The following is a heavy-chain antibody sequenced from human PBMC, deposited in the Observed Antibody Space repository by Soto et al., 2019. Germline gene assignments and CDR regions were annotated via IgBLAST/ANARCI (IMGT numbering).Heavy chain of an antibody. CDR2: IIPIFGIV. V-gene: IGHV1-69*01. CDR3: ARPRTTATTKGYDY. J-gene: IGHJ4*02. D-gene: IGHD1-1*01. Sequence: QVQLVQSGAEVKKPGSSVKVSCKASGGPFSSYPLTWVRQAPGQGLEWMGGIIPIFGIVNSAQKVQGRVSITADESTSTAYMELSSLTSEDTAVYYCARPRTTATTKGYDYWGQGTLVTVSS. CDR1: GGPFSSYP.